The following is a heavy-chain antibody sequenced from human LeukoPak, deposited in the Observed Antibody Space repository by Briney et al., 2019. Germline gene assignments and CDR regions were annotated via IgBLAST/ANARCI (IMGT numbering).Heavy chain of an antibody. CDR2: ISSNGGST. CDR1: GFTVSSNY. D-gene: IGHD3-10*01. CDR3: ARDRRGSDY. Sequence: PGGSLRLSCAASGFTVSSNYMSWVRQAPGKGLEYVSAISSNGGSTYYANSVKGRFTISRDNSKNTLYLQMGSLRAEDMAVYYCARDRRGSDYWGQGTLVTVSS. V-gene: IGHV3-64*01. J-gene: IGHJ4*02.